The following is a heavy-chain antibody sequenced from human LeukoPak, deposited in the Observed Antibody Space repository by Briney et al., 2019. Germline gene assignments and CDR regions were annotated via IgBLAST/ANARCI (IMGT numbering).Heavy chain of an antibody. CDR2: INPNNGGT. CDR1: GYTFTGYY. V-gene: IGHV1-2*06. D-gene: IGHD3-3*01. J-gene: IGHJ4*02. CDR3: ATDYDFWSGYYTD. Sequence: ASVKVSCKASGYTFTGYYMHWVRQAPGQGLEWMGRINPNNGGTNYAQKFQGRVTMTEDTSTDTAYMELSSLRSEDTAVYYCATDYDFWSGYYTDWGQGTLVTVSS.